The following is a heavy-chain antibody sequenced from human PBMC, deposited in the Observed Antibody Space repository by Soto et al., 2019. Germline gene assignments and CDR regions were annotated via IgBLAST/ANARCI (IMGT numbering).Heavy chain of an antibody. CDR1: GDSCSNSRG. Sequence: QVQLQESGPGLVKPSGTLSLTCDVSGDSCSNSRGWTWVRQPPGKGLEWIGDIFHSGDTNYNPSLKGRVFISVDKSQNQFSLKVISVTSADTAVYYCAYSTGWYRHDVWGQGTLVTVSS. D-gene: IGHD6-19*01. CDR3: AYSTGWYRHDV. J-gene: IGHJ3*01. V-gene: IGHV4-4*02. CDR2: IFHSGDT.